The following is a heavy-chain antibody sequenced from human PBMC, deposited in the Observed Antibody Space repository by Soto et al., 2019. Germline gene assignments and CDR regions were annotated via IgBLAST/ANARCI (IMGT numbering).Heavy chain of an antibody. D-gene: IGHD3-9*01. J-gene: IGHJ6*03. CDR1: GYSFISFG. V-gene: IGHV1-18*01. CDR3: ARAPHHDIANYYIDV. Sequence: QVQLVQSGAEVKKPGATVKVSCKASGYSFISFGISWVRQAPGQGLEWMGWISGYSGNTYYTQEFQDRVTVTTDTSTSTAYMELRSLRSDDTALYYCARAPHHDIANYYIDVWGKGTTVTVSS. CDR2: ISGYSGNT.